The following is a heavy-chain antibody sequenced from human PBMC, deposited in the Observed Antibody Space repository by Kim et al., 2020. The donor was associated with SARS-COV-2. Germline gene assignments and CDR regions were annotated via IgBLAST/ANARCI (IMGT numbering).Heavy chain of an antibody. CDR1: GGSISSYY. CDR3: ASGDRGSYPFDY. CDR2: IYYSGST. D-gene: IGHD1-26*01. J-gene: IGHJ4*02. Sequence: SETLSLICTVSGGSISSYYWSWIRQPPGKGLEWIGYIYYSGSTNYNPSLKSRVTISVDTSKNQFSLKLSSVTAADTAVYYCASGDRGSYPFDYWGQGTL. V-gene: IGHV4-59*01.